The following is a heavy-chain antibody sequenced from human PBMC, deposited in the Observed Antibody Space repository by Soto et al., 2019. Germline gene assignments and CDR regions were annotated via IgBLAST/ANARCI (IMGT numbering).Heavy chain of an antibody. D-gene: IGHD4-17*01. V-gene: IGHV3-33*01. J-gene: IGHJ6*02. CDR2: IWYDGSNK. CDR3: ARESTVTTLFGDYYGMDV. CDR1: GFTFSSYG. Sequence: GGSLRLSCAASGFTFSSYGMHWVRQAPGKGLEWVAVIWYDGSNKYYADSVKGRFTISRDNSKNTLYLQMNSLRAEDTAVYYCARESTVTTLFGDYYGMDVWGQGTTVTVSS.